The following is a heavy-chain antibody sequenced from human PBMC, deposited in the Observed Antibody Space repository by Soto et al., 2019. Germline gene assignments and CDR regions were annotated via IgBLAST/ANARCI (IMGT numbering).Heavy chain of an antibody. V-gene: IGHV3-30-3*01. CDR2: ISYDGSNK. CDR3: ARDRIMITFGGYYYGMDV. J-gene: IGHJ6*02. CDR1: GYTFTGYY. D-gene: IGHD3-16*01. Sequence: SCKASGYTFTGYYMHWVRQAPGKGLEWVAVISYDGSNKYYADSVKGRFTISRDNSKNTLYLQMNSLRAEDTAVYYCARDRIMITFGGYYYGMDVWSQGTTVTVSS.